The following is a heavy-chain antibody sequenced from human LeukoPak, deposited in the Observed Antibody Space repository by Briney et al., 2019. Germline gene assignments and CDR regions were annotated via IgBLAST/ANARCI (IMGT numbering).Heavy chain of an antibody. V-gene: IGHV4-4*07. CDR2: IYTSGST. Sequence: SETLSLTCTVSGGSISSYYWSWIRQPAGKGLEWIGRIYTSGSTNYNPSLKSRVTMSVDTSKNQFSLKLSSVTAADTAVYHCARHVNWNYGGTTYYFDYWGQGTLVTVSS. D-gene: IGHD1-7*01. J-gene: IGHJ4*02. CDR3: ARHVNWNYGGTTYYFDY. CDR1: GGSISSYY.